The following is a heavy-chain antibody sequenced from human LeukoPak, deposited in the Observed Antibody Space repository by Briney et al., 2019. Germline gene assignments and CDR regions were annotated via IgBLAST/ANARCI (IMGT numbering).Heavy chain of an antibody. V-gene: IGHV1-2*06. Sequence: ASVKVSCKASGYTFTGYYMHWVRQAPGQGLEWMGRINPNSGGTNYAQKFQGRVTMTRDTSISTAYMALSRLRSDDTAVYYCAREGKYSSGLSLGYWGQGTLVTVSS. D-gene: IGHD6-19*01. CDR1: GYTFTGYY. CDR3: AREGKYSSGLSLGY. CDR2: INPNSGGT. J-gene: IGHJ4*02.